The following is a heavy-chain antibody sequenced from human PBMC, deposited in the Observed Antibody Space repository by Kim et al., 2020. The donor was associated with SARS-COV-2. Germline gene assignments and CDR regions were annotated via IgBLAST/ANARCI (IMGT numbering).Heavy chain of an antibody. CDR1: GFTFSSYG. V-gene: IGHV3-30*18. D-gene: IGHD3-22*01. CDR3: AKAYYDSSGYYFRWGDRYYYYGMDV. Sequence: GGSLRLSCAASGFTFSSYGMHWVRQAPGKGLEWVAVISYDGINKYYADSVKGRFTISRDNSKNTLYLQMNSLRAEDTAVYYCAKAYYDSSGYYFRWGDRYYYYGMDVWGQGTTVTVSS. CDR2: ISYDGINK. J-gene: IGHJ6*02.